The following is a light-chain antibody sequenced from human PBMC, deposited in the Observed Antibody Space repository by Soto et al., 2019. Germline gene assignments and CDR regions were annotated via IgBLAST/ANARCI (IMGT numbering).Light chain of an antibody. V-gene: IGLV2-14*03. J-gene: IGLJ1*01. CDR2: DVS. CDR3: YSCSRSSGTRYV. Sequence: QSALTQPASVSESPGQSITISCTGTSSDIGTYNYVSWYQQHPGQAPKLMIYDVSSRPSGVSDRFSGSKSGNTASLTISGLQAEDEADYYCYSCSRSSGTRYVFGTGTKVTVL. CDR1: SSDIGTYNY.